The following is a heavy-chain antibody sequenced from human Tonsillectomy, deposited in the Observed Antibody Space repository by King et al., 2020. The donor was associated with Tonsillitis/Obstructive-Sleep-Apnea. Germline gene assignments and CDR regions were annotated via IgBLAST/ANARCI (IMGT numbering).Heavy chain of an antibody. V-gene: IGHV3-30*18. D-gene: IGHD3-9*01. CDR1: GFTFSSYG. Sequence: QVQLVESGGGVVQPGRSLRLSCAASGFTFSSYGMHWVRQAPGKGLEWVAVISYDGSNKYYADSVKGRFTISRDNSKNTLYLQMNSLRAEETAVYYCAKGQRSFDWLLQDAFDIWGQGTMVTVSS. CDR3: AKGQRSFDWLLQDAFDI. CDR2: ISYDGSNK. J-gene: IGHJ3*02.